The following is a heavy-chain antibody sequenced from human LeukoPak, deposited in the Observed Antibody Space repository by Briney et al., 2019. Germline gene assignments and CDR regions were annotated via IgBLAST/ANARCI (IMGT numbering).Heavy chain of an antibody. D-gene: IGHD6-13*01. V-gene: IGHV4-34*01. Sequence: PSETLSLTCAVYGGSFSGYYWSWIRQPPGKGLEWIGEINHSGSTNYNPSLKSRVTISVDTSKNQFSLKLSSVTATDTAVYYCARLRYSSSWYEAGLVVFGYWGQGTLVTVSS. J-gene: IGHJ4*02. CDR1: GGSFSGYY. CDR3: ARLRYSSSWYEAGLVVFGY. CDR2: INHSGST.